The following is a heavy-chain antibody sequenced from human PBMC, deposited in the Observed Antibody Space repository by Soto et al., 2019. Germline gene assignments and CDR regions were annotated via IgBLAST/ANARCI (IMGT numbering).Heavy chain of an antibody. CDR1: GFTVSSKY. Sequence: EVQLVESGGGLVQPGGSLRLSCAASGFTVSSKYMSWVRQAPGKGLEWVSLIQSGGPTYYADSVKGRFTISRDTSENTVHLQMDSPTAEATAVYYCARDDVLCDGGRCNGVTLDAWGNGTTVTVSS. D-gene: IGHD2-15*01. CDR3: ARDDVLCDGGRCNGVTLDA. J-gene: IGHJ6*04. V-gene: IGHV3-66*01. CDR2: IQSGGPT.